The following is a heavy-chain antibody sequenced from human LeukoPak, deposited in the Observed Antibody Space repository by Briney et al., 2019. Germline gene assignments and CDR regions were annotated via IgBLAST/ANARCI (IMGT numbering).Heavy chain of an antibody. Sequence: GASVKVSCKASGYTFTSYGISWVRQAPGQGLEWMGWISAYNGNTNYAQKLQGRVTMTTDTSTSTAYMELRSLRSDGTAVYYCARDKGFLELRDYYYYGMDVWGQGTTVTVSS. V-gene: IGHV1-18*01. CDR2: ISAYNGNT. D-gene: IGHD3-3*01. J-gene: IGHJ6*02. CDR1: GYTFTSYG. CDR3: ARDKGFLELRDYYYYGMDV.